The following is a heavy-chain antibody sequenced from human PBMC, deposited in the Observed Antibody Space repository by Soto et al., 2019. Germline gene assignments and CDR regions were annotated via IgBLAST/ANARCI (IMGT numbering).Heavy chain of an antibody. D-gene: IGHD3-3*01. Sequence: SETMSLTCTVSGGSISSYYWSWIRQPPGKGLEWIGYIYYSGSTNYNPSLKSRVTISVDTSKNQFSLKLSSVTAADTAVYYCARETQYDFWSGYYSLGFDPWGQGTLVTVSS. CDR3: ARETQYDFWSGYYSLGFDP. V-gene: IGHV4-59*01. CDR2: IYYSGST. CDR1: GGSISSYY. J-gene: IGHJ5*02.